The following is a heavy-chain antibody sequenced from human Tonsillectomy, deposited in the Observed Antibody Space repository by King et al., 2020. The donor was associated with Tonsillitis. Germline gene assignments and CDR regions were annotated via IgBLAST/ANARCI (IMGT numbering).Heavy chain of an antibody. D-gene: IGHD3-22*01. CDR3: ARSQKGYYYDSSGYSAFDI. J-gene: IGHJ3*02. Sequence: QLVQSGAEVKKPGESLRISCKASGYSFTSYWINWVRQMPGKGLEWMGRIDPDDSYTSYSPSFQGHVTISADKSISSAFLRWSSLKASDTAMYYCARSQKGYYYDSSGYSAFDIWGQGTMVTVSS. CDR2: IDPDDSYT. V-gene: IGHV5-10-1*03. CDR1: GYSFTSYW.